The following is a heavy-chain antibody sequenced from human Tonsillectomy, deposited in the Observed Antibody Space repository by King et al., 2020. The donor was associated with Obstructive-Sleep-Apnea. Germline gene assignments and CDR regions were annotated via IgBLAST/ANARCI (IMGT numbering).Heavy chain of an antibody. Sequence: VQLVESGGGLVKAGGSLRLSCAASGFTFNTYRMHWVRQPPGKGLEWVSYISDSSDYIDYADSVKGRFTISRDNAKKSLYLQMNSLRAGDTAIYYCAREYYGSVDDAFDIWGQGTMVTVSS. CDR3: AREYYGSVDDAFDI. J-gene: IGHJ3*02. D-gene: IGHD3-10*01. V-gene: IGHV3-21*01. CDR2: ISDSSDYI. CDR1: GFTFNTYR.